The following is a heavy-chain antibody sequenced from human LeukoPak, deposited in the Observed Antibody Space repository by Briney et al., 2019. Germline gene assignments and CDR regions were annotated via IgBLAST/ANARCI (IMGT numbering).Heavy chain of an antibody. Sequence: SETLSLTCTVSGGSISSYYWSWIRQPPGKGLEWIGYIYYSGSTNYNPSLKSQVTISVDTSKNQFSLKLSSVTAADTAVYYCARLTHYYGSGSYSGTIDHWGQGTLVTVSS. CDR1: GGSISSYY. V-gene: IGHV4-59*08. J-gene: IGHJ4*02. D-gene: IGHD3-10*01. CDR3: ARLTHYYGSGSYSGTIDH. CDR2: IYYSGST.